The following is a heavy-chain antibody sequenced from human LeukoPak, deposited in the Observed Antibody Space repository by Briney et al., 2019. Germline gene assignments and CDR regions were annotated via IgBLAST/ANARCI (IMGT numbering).Heavy chain of an antibody. J-gene: IGHJ4*02. CDR2: IYYSGST. D-gene: IGHD1-26*01. Sequence: SETLSLTCTVSGGSISSYYWSWIRQPPGKGLEWIGYIYYSGSTNYNPSLKSRVTISVDTSKNQFSLKLSSVTAADTAVYYCARHSSGSGAILDYWGQGTLFTVSS. V-gene: IGHV4-59*08. CDR1: GGSISSYY. CDR3: ARHSSGSGAILDY.